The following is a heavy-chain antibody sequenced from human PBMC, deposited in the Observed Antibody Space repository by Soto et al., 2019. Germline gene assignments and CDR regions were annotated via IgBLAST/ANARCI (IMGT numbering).Heavy chain of an antibody. CDR3: ARVNYYDSSGLVY. V-gene: IGHV1-2*02. Sequence: GASVKVSCKASGYTFTGYYMRWVRQAPGQGLKWMGWINPNSGGTNYAQKFQGRVTMTRDTSISTAYMELSRLRSDDTAVYYCARVNYYDSSGLVYWGQGTLVTVSS. CDR2: INPNSGGT. CDR1: GYTFTGYY. D-gene: IGHD3-22*01. J-gene: IGHJ4*02.